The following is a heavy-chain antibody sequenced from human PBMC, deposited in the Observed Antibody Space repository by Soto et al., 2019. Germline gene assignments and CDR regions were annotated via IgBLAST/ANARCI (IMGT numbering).Heavy chain of an antibody. V-gene: IGHV3-23*01. CDR1: GFTFSSYA. D-gene: IGHD6-19*01. CDR3: AKDAGSSGWYRNNWFGP. J-gene: IGHJ5*02. Sequence: EVQLLESGGGLVQPGGSLRLSCAASGFTFSSYAMSWVRQAPGKGLEWVSAISGSGGSTYYADSVKGRFTISRDNSKNTLYLQMNSLRAEDTAVYYCAKDAGSSGWYRNNWFGPWGQGTLVTVSS. CDR2: ISGSGGST.